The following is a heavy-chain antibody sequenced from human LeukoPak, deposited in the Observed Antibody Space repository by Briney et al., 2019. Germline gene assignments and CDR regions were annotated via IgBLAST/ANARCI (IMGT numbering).Heavy chain of an antibody. D-gene: IGHD3-10*01. CDR1: GFTFSSYA. J-gene: IGHJ4*02. Sequence: GRSLRLSFAASGFTFSSYAMHWVRQAPGKGLEWVAVISYDGSNKYYADSVKGRFTISRDNSKNTLYLQMNSLRAEDTAVYYCARETFVGSFDYWGQGTLVTVSS. CDR2: ISYDGSNK. CDR3: ARETFVGSFDY. V-gene: IGHV3-30-3*01.